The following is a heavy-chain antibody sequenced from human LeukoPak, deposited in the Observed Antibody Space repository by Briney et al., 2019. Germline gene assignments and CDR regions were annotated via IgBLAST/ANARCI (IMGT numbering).Heavy chain of an antibody. D-gene: IGHD5-24*01. J-gene: IGHJ6*03. Sequence: ASVKVSCTASGYTFTSYYMHWVRQAPGQGLEWIGIINPSGGRTSYAQKFQGRDTMTRDTSTSTVYMELSSLRSEDTAVYYCARGRDGYNFSPQNYYMYVWGKGTTVTVSS. CDR3: ARGRDGYNFSPQNYYMYV. CDR1: GYTFTSYY. CDR2: INPSGGRT. V-gene: IGHV1-46*01.